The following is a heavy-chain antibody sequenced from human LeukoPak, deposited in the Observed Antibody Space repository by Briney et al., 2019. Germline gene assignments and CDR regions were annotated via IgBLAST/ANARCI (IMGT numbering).Heavy chain of an antibody. CDR1: GFTFDDYA. CDR2: ISWNSGSI. D-gene: IGHD5-24*01. Sequence: GGSLRLSCAASGFTFDDYAMHWVRQAPGKGLEWISGISWNSGSIGYADSVKGRFTISRDNAKNSLYLQMNSLRAEDMALYYCAKGEQDGYNYYFDYWGQGTLVTVSS. V-gene: IGHV3-9*03. CDR3: AKGEQDGYNYYFDY. J-gene: IGHJ4*02.